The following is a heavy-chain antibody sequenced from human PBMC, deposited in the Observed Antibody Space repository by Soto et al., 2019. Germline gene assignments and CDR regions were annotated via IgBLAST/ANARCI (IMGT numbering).Heavy chain of an antibody. CDR3: ARHGFYYYDSSGYYFGAMNAFDI. CDR1: GYSFTSYL. V-gene: IGHV5-51*01. Sequence: GESLKISCKGSGYSFTSYLIGCVRQIPWKGLEWMGIIDPGDSDTRDSPCFQGQVTISADQSISTAYLQWSSLKASDTAMYYCARHGFYYYDSSGYYFGAMNAFDIWGQGTMVTVS. D-gene: IGHD3-22*01. CDR2: IDPGDSDT. J-gene: IGHJ3*02.